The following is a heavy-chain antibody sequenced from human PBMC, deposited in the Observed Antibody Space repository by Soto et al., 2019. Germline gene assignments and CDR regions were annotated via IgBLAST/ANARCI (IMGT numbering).Heavy chain of an antibody. J-gene: IGHJ6*02. V-gene: IGHV4-34*01. D-gene: IGHD3-3*01. CDR3: ARGKGVTYYDFWSGQPYYYYGMDV. CDR2: INHSGST. Sequence: TATLAATCRRYGGACSGYYWRWIRQPPGKGLEWIGEINHSGSTNYNPSLKSRVTISVDTSKNQFSLKLSSVTAADTAVYYCARGKGVTYYDFWSGQPYYYYGMDVWGQGTTVTVSS. CDR1: GGACSGYY.